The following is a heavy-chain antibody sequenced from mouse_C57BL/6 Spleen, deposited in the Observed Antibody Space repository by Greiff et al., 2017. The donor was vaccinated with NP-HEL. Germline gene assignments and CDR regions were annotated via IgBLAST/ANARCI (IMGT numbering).Heavy chain of an antibody. J-gene: IGHJ2*01. CDR2: IYPGSGSA. CDR3: ARSDSSGYYFDY. D-gene: IGHD3-2*02. Sequence: QVQLQQPGAELVKPGASVKMSCKASGYTFTSYWITWVKQRPGQGLEWIGDIYPGSGSANYNEKFKSKATLTVDTSSSTAYMQLSSLTSEDSAVYYCARSDSSGYYFDYWGQGTTLTVSS. V-gene: IGHV1-55*01. CDR1: GYTFTSYW.